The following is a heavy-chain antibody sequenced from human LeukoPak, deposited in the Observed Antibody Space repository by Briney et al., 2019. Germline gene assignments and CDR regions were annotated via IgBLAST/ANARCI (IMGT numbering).Heavy chain of an antibody. CDR3: ARSRGSSGSYPFDY. V-gene: IGHV3-48*01. CDR1: GFTFSSYS. D-gene: IGHD1-26*01. J-gene: IGHJ4*02. CDR2: ISSSSSTI. Sequence: GGSLILSCAASGFTFSSYSMNWVRQAPGKGLEWVSYISSSSSTIYYAGSVKGRFTISRDNAKNSLFLQMNSLRAEDTAVYYRARSRGSSGSYPFDYWGQGTLVTVSS.